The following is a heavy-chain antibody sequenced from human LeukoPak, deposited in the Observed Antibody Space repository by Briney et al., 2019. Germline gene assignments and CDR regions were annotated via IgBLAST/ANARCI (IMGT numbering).Heavy chain of an antibody. J-gene: IGHJ4*02. D-gene: IGHD7-27*01. CDR3: VRALGDD. V-gene: IGHV3-74*03. Sequence: GGSLRLSCAASGFTFTGHWMHWVRQVPGKGLEWVSRINSEGTLITYVHSVKGRFTRSRDNARKTVYLQMNSLRIEDTAVYYCVRALGDDWGQGTLVTVSS. CDR2: INSEGTLI. CDR1: GFTFTGHW.